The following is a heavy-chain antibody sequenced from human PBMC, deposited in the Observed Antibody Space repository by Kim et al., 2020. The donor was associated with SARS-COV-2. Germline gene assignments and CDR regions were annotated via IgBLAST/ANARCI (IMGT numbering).Heavy chain of an antibody. CDR3: ASTSPSGYSSGWSSDYYYYGMDV. CDR1: GGSISSSSYY. Sequence: SETLSLTCTVSGGSISSSSYYWGWIRQPPGKGLEWIGSIYYSGSTYYNPSLKSRVTISVDTSKNQFSLKLSSVTAADTAVYYCASTSPSGYSSGWSSDYYYYGMDVWGQGTTVTVSS. CDR2: IYYSGST. J-gene: IGHJ6*02. D-gene: IGHD6-19*01. V-gene: IGHV4-39*01.